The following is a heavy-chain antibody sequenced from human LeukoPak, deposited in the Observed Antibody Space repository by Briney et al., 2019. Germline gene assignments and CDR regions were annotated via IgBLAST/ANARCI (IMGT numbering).Heavy chain of an antibody. V-gene: IGHV3-64D*06. Sequence: GGSLRLSCSGSGFTISNYAIHWVRQAPGKGLEYVSAISSNGGSTNYADSVKGRFTISRDNSKNTLYLQMSSLRAEDTAVYFCANSRGYGSGNLWGQGTLVTVSS. CDR1: GFTISNYA. CDR3: ANSRGYGSGNL. CDR2: ISSNGGST. J-gene: IGHJ4*02. D-gene: IGHD3-10*01.